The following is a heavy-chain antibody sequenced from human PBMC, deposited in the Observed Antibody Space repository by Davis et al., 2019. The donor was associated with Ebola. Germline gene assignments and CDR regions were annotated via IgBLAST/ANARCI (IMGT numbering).Heavy chain of an antibody. V-gene: IGHV3-21*01. CDR2: ISSSSSYI. J-gene: IGHJ6*04. CDR3: ARGKIVVVVAAKGPTPGGMDV. D-gene: IGHD2-15*01. Sequence: GESLKISCAASGFTFSSYSMNWVRQAPGKGLEWVSSISSSSSYIYYADSVKGRFTISRDNAKNSLYLQMNSLRAEDTAVYYCARGKIVVVVAAKGPTPGGMDVWGKGTTVTVSS. CDR1: GFTFSSYS.